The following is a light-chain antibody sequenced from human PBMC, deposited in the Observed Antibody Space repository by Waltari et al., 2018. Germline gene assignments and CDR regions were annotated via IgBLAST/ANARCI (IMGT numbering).Light chain of an antibody. Sequence: EIVLTQSPGTLSLSPGERVTLSCRASQSVSSSYLAWYQQKPGQAPRLLIYAASTRATCIPDRFRGSESGTDFTLTISRLEPEDFAVYYCQQYGSSLYIFGQGTKLEIK. CDR3: QQYGSSLYI. J-gene: IGKJ2*01. V-gene: IGKV3-20*01. CDR1: QSVSSSY. CDR2: AAS.